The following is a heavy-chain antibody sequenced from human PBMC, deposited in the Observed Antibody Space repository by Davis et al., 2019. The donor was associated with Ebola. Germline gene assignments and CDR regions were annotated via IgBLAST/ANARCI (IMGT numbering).Heavy chain of an antibody. CDR2: IYNGGST. CDR1: GFTVSSNY. Sequence: GESLKISCAASGFTVSSNYMSWVRQAPGKGLEWVSVIYNGGSTYYADSVKGRFTISRDNAKNSLYLQMNSLRAEDTAVYYCARDQNPPKRWLQSSYYGMDVWGQGTTVTVSS. J-gene: IGHJ6*02. V-gene: IGHV3-53*01. D-gene: IGHD5-24*01. CDR3: ARDQNPPKRWLQSSYYGMDV.